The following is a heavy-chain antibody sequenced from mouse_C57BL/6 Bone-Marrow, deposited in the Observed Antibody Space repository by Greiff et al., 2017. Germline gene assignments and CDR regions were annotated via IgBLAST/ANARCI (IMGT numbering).Heavy chain of an antibody. J-gene: IGHJ2*01. CDR1: GYTFTDYE. Sequence: VQLQQSGAELVRPGASVTLSCKASGYTFTDYEMHWVKQTPVHGLEWIGAIDPETGGTAYNQKFKGKAILTADKSSSTAYMELRSLTSEDSAVYYCARNRGGWFYYWGQGTTRTVSS. CDR2: IDPETGGT. V-gene: IGHV1-15*01. CDR3: ARNRGGWFYY. D-gene: IGHD2-3*01.